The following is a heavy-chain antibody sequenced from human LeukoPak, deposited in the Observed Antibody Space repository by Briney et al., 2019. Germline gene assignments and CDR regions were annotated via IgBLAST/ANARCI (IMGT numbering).Heavy chain of an antibody. Sequence: QPGGSLRLSCAASGFTFSSYEMNWVRQAPGKGLEWVSYISSSGSTINFADSVKGRFTISRDNAKNSLFLQMNSLRAEDTAVYYCARETYILGAQPLDYWGQGTLVTVS. D-gene: IGHD1-26*01. V-gene: IGHV3-48*03. CDR2: ISSSGSTI. CDR3: ARETYILGAQPLDY. J-gene: IGHJ4*02. CDR1: GFTFSSYE.